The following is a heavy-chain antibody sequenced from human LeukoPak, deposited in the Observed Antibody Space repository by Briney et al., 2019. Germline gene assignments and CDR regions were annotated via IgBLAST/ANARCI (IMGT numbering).Heavy chain of an antibody. CDR1: GGSISSSNW. D-gene: IGHD2-15*01. J-gene: IGHJ2*01. CDR3: ARNYCSGGRCYWYFDL. CDR2: IYHSGSA. V-gene: IGHV4-4*02. Sequence: KASETLSLTCAVSGGSISSSNWWSCVRQPPGKGLEWIGEIYHSGSANYNPSLKTRATISLDKSKNQFSLKLSSVTAADTAVYYCARNYCSGGRCYWYFDLWGRSTLVTVSS.